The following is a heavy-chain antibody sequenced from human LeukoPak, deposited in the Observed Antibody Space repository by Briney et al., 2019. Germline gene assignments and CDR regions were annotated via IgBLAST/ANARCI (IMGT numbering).Heavy chain of an antibody. V-gene: IGHV3-53*01. J-gene: IGHJ3*02. D-gene: IGHD1-26*01. CDR1: GFTVSSNY. CDR2: IYSDGNT. Sequence: GSLRLSCAASGFTVSSNYMSRVRQAPGKGLEWVSVIYSDGNTYYADSVKGRFTISRDNSKNTLYLQMNSLRAEDTAVYYCARDFSGRGDAFDIWGQGTMVTVSS. CDR3: ARDFSGRGDAFDI.